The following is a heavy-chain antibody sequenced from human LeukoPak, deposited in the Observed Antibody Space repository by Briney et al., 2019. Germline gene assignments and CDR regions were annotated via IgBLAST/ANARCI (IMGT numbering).Heavy chain of an antibody. D-gene: IGHD3-22*01. CDR2: IYYSGST. J-gene: IGHJ4*02. CDR1: GGSISSSSYY. CDR3: ATDYYYDSSGYNDY. Sequence: SETLSLTCTVSGGSISSSSYYWGWIRQPPGKGLEWIGSIYYSGSTYYNPSLKSRVTISVDTSKNQFSLKLSSVTAADTAVYYCATDYYYDSSGYNDYWGQGTLVTVSS. V-gene: IGHV4-39*01.